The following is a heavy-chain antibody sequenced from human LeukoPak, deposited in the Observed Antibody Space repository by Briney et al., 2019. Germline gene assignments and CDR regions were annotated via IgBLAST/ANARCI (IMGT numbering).Heavy chain of an antibody. CDR1: GFTFTTYS. Sequence: PGGSLGLSCAASGFTFTTYSMNWVRQAPGKEPEWVSAVSSSSDYIYYADSVRGRFTISRDNAKNSLYLQMNSLRAEDTAVYYCARDIVGATGDAFDIWGQGTMVTVSS. D-gene: IGHD1-26*01. CDR2: VSSSSDYI. CDR3: ARDIVGATGDAFDI. V-gene: IGHV3-21*01. J-gene: IGHJ3*02.